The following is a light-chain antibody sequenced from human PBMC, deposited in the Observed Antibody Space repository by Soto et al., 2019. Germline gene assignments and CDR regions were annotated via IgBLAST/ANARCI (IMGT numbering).Light chain of an antibody. CDR3: QQYNNWPLFT. CDR2: GAS. CDR1: QSVSSN. J-gene: IGKJ3*01. Sequence: EIVMTQSPATLSVSPGERATLSCRASQSVSSNLAWYQQKPGQAPKLLIYGASTRATGIPARSSGSGSGTEFTLTISSLQSEDFADYYCQQYNNWPLFTFGPGTKVDSK. V-gene: IGKV3-15*01.